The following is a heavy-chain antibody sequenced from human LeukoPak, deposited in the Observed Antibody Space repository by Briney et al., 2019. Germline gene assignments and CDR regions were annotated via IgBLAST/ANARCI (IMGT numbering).Heavy chain of an antibody. CDR1: GYTFTTYK. CDR2: INPNNGNT. Sequence: ASVKVSCKASGYTFTTYKLHWVRQAPGQGLEWVGIINPNNGNTREAQKFQGRVTMTRDTSTSTAYMELSSLRSEDTAVYYCAKDGGRYSADYWGQGTLVTVSS. V-gene: IGHV1-46*01. D-gene: IGHD3-10*01. CDR3: AKDGGRYSADY. J-gene: IGHJ4*02.